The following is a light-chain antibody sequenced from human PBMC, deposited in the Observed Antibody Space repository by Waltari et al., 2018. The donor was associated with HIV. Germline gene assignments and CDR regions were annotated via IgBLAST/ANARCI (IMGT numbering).Light chain of an antibody. CDR3: GAWDDSLKGFM. J-gene: IGLJ3*02. CDR1: RSNIGSNP. V-gene: IGLV1-44*01. Sequence: QSVLTQPPSASGAPAQRVPMSCSGSRSNIGSNPASQYQQRPGTAPKLLISSNSQRPSGVPDRFSGSKSGSSASLAISGLQSEDESQYFCGAWDDSLKGFMFGGGTQLTVL. CDR2: SNS.